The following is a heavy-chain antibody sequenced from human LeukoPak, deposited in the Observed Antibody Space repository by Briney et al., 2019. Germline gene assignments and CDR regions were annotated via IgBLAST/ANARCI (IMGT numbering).Heavy chain of an antibody. D-gene: IGHD3-10*01. J-gene: IGHJ5*02. CDR2: ISGSGGST. Sequence: GGSLRLSCAASGFTFSSYAMSWVRQAPGKGLEWVSAISGSGGSTYYADSVKGRFTISRDNSKNTLYLQMNSLRAEDTAVYYCAKEGSVPILLWFGPSNWFDPWGQGTLVTVSS. CDR3: AKEGSVPILLWFGPSNWFDP. CDR1: GFTFSSYA. V-gene: IGHV3-23*01.